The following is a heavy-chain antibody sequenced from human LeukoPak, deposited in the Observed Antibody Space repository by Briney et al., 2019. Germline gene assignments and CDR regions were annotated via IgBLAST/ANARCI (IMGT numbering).Heavy chain of an antibody. J-gene: IGHJ5*02. CDR2: ISSSGSTI. CDR1: GFTFSDYY. V-gene: IGHV3-11*01. D-gene: IGHD3-10*01. Sequence: GGSLRLSCAASGFTFSDYYMSWIRQAPGKGLEWVSYISSSGSTIYYADSVKGRFTISRDNAKNSLYLQMNSLRAEDTAVYYCARDKCYYGSGSYPNWFDPWGQGTLVTVSS. CDR3: ARDKCYYGSGSYPNWFDP.